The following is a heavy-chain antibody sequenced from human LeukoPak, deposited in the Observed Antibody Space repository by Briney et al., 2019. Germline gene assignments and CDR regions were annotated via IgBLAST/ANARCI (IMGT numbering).Heavy chain of an antibody. D-gene: IGHD3-22*01. V-gene: IGHV4-38-2*01. Sequence: PSETLSLTCAVSGYSISSGHYWGWIRQPPGKGLEWIGSIYHSGSTYYNPSLKSRVTISVDTSKNQFSLKLSSVTAADTAVYYCASQNTYYYDSSGYYFDYWGQGTLVTVSS. CDR2: IYHSGST. CDR3: ASQNTYYYDSSGYYFDY. CDR1: GYSISSGHY. J-gene: IGHJ4*02.